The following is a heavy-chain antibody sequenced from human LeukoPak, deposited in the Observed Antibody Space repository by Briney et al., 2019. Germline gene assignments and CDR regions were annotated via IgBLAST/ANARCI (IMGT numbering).Heavy chain of an antibody. CDR1: GFTFSSYW. V-gene: IGHV3-7*03. D-gene: IGHD6-19*01. CDR3: ARGQSSGWYYYFDY. Sequence: GGSLRLSCAASGFTFSSYWMSWVRQAPGKGLECVANIKQDGSEKYYVDSVKGRFTISRDNAKNSLYLQMNSLRAEDTAVYYCARGQSSGWYYYFDYWGQGTLVTVSS. J-gene: IGHJ4*02. CDR2: IKQDGSEK.